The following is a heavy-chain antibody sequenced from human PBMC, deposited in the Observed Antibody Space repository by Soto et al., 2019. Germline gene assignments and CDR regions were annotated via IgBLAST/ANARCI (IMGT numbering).Heavy chain of an antibody. CDR1: GFTFSNYA. J-gene: IGHJ4*02. V-gene: IGHV3-23*01. CDR2: ISGSGART. D-gene: IGHD3-3*01. CDR3: ARGDSYYDCGSEC. Sequence: EVHLLESGGGLVQRGGSLRLSCAVSGFTFSNYAMSWVRHAPGKGLEWVTSISGSGARTYYADSVKGRITTYRDNSKNTLFLQVSSLRDEDTAVYYCARGDSYYDCGSECWGQGTVVTVSS.